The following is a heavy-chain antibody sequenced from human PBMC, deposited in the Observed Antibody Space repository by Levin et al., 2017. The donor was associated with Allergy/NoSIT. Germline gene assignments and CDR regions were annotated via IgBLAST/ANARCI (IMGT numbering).Heavy chain of an antibody. J-gene: IGHJ4*02. CDR1: GGTFSSYA. CDR3: ARSQQQLVRTSDY. V-gene: IGHV1-69*13. CDR2: IIPIFGTA. Sequence: ASVKVSCKASGGTFSSYAISWVRQAPGQGLEWMGGIIPIFGTANYAQKFQGRVTITADESTSTAYMELSSLRSEDTAVYYCARSQQQLVRTSDYWGQGTLVTVSS. D-gene: IGHD6-13*01.